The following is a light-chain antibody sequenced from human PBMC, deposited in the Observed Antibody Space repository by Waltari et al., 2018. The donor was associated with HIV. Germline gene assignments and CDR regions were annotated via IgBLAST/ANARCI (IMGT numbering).Light chain of an antibody. CDR3: QSFDSSLTTSGVI. J-gene: IGLJ2*01. V-gene: IGLV1-40*01. Sequence: QSVLTQPPSVSGAPGQRVTISCTGSSSNIGAGYDVHWYQQLPGTAPNPLIYANINRPSGVPDRFSGSKSGSSASLAITGLQAEDEAHYYCQSFDSSLTTSGVIFGGGTKLTVL. CDR2: ANI. CDR1: SSNIGAGYD.